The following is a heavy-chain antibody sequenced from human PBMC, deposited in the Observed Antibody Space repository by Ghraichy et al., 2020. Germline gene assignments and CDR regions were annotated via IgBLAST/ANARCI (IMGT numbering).Heavy chain of an antibody. D-gene: IGHD3-3*01. J-gene: IGHJ4*02. Sequence: GGSLRLSCAASGFTFSSYWMHWVRQAPGKGLVWVSRINSDGSTTIYADSVKGRFTISRDNAKNTLYLQMNSLKAEDTAVYYCARSGANFAYWGQGTLVTVSS. V-gene: IGHV3-74*01. CDR3: ARSGANFAY. CDR1: GFTFSSYW. CDR2: INSDGSTT.